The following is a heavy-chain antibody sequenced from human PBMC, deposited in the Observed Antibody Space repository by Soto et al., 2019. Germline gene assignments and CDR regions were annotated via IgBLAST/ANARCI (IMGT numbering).Heavy chain of an antibody. J-gene: IGHJ4*02. CDR1: GGSISSYY. V-gene: IGHV4-59*01. CDR3: ARGALTTYFDY. Sequence: ETLSLTCTVSGGSISSYYWSWIRQPPGKGLEWIGYFYYSGSTNYNPSLKSRVTISVDTSKNQFSLKLTSVTAADTAVYYCARGALTTYFDYWGQGTLVTVSS. CDR2: FYYSGST.